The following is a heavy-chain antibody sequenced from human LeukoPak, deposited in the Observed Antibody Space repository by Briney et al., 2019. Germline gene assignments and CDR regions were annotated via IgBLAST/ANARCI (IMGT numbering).Heavy chain of an antibody. Sequence: ASVKVSCKPSGYTFTGYYMHWVRQAPGQGLEWMGWINPNSGGTNYAQKFQGRVTMTRDTSISTAYMELSRLRSDDTAVYYCAREGPVDTAMVRDYYYGMDVWGQGTTVTVSS. V-gene: IGHV1-2*02. CDR2: INPNSGGT. CDR1: GYTFTGYY. CDR3: AREGPVDTAMVRDYYYGMDV. J-gene: IGHJ6*02. D-gene: IGHD5-18*01.